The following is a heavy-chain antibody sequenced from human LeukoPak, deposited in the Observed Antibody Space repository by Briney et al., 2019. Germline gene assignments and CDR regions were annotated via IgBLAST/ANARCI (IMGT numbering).Heavy chain of an antibody. D-gene: IGHD4-11*01. CDR3: ARGKDYSNDY. Sequence: SGGSLRLSCAASGFTFSIYWMHWVRQAPGKGLVWVSGIKSDGSTTRYADSVKGRFTISRDNAKNTLYLQMNSLRVEDTAVYYCARGKDYSNDYWGQGTLVTVSS. J-gene: IGHJ4*02. V-gene: IGHV3-74*01. CDR2: IKSDGSTT. CDR1: GFTFSIYW.